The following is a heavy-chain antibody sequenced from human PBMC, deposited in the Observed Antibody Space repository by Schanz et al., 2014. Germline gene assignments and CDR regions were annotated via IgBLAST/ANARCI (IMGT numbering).Heavy chain of an antibody. V-gene: IGHV3-7*01. CDR2: IKGDSSEK. CDR1: GFTFSDHW. CDR3: AKERDITGWNHGDY. Sequence: VQLVESGGALVQPGGSLRLSCSASGFTFSDHWMSWVRQPPGKGLEWVANIKGDSSEKNYVDSVKGRFTLSRDNSKNTLYLQMNSLRAEDTAVYHCAKERDITGWNHGDYWGQGTLVTVSS. D-gene: IGHD6-19*01. J-gene: IGHJ4*02.